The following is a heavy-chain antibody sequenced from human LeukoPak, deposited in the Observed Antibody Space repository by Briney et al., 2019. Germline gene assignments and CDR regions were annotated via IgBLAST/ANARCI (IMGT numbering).Heavy chain of an antibody. CDR2: IKSKTDGGTT. Sequence: GGSLRLSCAASGFTFSNAWMSWVRQAPGKGLEWVGRIKSKTDGGTTDYAAPVKGRFTISRDDSKNTLYLQMNSLKTEDTAVYYCTTFSMIVVVITDWGQGTLVTVSS. V-gene: IGHV3-15*01. CDR1: GFTFSNAW. CDR3: TTFSMIVVVITD. J-gene: IGHJ4*02. D-gene: IGHD3-22*01.